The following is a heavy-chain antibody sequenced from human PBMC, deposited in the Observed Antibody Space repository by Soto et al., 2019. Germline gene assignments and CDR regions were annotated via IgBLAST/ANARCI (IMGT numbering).Heavy chain of an antibody. V-gene: IGHV1-69*19. CDR1: GGTFSSRA. J-gene: IGHJ4*01. Sequence: QVQVVQSGSEVKKPGSSVKVSCKPSGGTFSSRAINWVRQATGQGLAWMGGSIGMFGTTTYSQKFQGRLTITADEFTSTAYMQLTSLKAEDSAIYYCARARTYYDSLPRNWDHGAVVIGSS. CDR3: ARARTYYDSLPRN. D-gene: IGHD3-22*01. CDR2: SIGMFGTT.